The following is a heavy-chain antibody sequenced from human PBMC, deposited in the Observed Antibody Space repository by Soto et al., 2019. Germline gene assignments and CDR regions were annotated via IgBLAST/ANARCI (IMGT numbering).Heavy chain of an antibody. CDR1: GGSFSGYY. V-gene: IGHV4-34*01. D-gene: IGHD3-10*01. J-gene: IGHJ4*02. CDR2: INHSGST. CDR3: ARSNYYGSGSYYTGLRY. Sequence: SETLSLTCAVYGGSFSGYYWSWIRQPPGKGLEWIGEINHSGSTNYNPSLKSRVTISVDTSKNQFSLKLSSVTAADTAVYYCARSNYYGSGSYYTGLRYWGQGTLVTLSS.